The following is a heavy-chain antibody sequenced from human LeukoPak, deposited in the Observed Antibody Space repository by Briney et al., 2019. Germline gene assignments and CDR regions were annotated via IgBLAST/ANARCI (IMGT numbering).Heavy chain of an antibody. CDR1: GITFSSYE. D-gene: IGHD3-3*01. Sequence: GGSLRLSCAASGITFSSYEMNWVRQAPGNGLEWVSAISGSGGSTYYADSVKGRFTISRDNSKNTLYLQMNSLRAEDTAVYYCAKDHGLEYFDYWGQGTLVTVSS. V-gene: IGHV3-23*01. J-gene: IGHJ4*02. CDR2: ISGSGGST. CDR3: AKDHGLEYFDY.